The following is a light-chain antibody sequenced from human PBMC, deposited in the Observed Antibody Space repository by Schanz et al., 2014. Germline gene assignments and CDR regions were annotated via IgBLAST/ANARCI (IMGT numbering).Light chain of an antibody. CDR1: QTLLSSSTNKNY. CDR2: WAS. CDR3: QQSGT. J-gene: IGKJ5*01. Sequence: DIVMTQSPDSLPVSLGERATINCKSSQTLLSSSTNKNYLAWYQQKPGQSPKLLIYWASTRESGVPDRFSGSGSGTDFTLTISSLQPEEFATYYCQQSGTFGQGTRLDIK. V-gene: IGKV4-1*01.